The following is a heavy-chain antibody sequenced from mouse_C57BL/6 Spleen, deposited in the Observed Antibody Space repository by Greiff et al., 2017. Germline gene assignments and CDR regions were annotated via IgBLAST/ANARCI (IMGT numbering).Heavy chain of an antibody. Sequence: QVQLKESGAELVMPGASVKLSCKASGYTFTSYWMHWVKQRPGQGLEWIGEIDPSDSSTNYNQKFKGKSTLTVDKSSSTAYMQLSSLTSEDSAVYYCARSGSGPFAYWGQGTLVTVSA. CDR1: GYTFTSYW. J-gene: IGHJ3*01. V-gene: IGHV1-69*01. CDR3: ARSGSGPFAY. CDR2: IDPSDSST. D-gene: IGHD3-2*02.